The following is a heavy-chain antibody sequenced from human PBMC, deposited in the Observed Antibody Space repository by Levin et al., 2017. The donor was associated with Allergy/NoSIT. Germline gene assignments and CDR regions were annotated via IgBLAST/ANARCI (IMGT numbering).Heavy chain of an antibody. J-gene: IGHJ5*02. CDR3: ARSYCSGGSCYVPWFDP. D-gene: IGHD2-15*01. CDR2: IYYSGST. V-gene: IGHV4-31*03. Sequence: SETLSLTCTVSGGSISSGGYYWSWIRQHPGKGLEWIGYIYYSGSTYYNPSLKSRVTISVDTSKNQFSLKLSSVTAADTAVYYCARSYCSGGSCYVPWFDPWGQGTLVTVSS. CDR1: GGSISSGGYY.